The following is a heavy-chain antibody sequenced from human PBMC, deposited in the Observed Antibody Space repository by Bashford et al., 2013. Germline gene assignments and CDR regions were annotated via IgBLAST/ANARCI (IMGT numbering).Heavy chain of an antibody. CDR1: GGSLSSDY. CDR3: SWYFDY. J-gene: IGHJ4*02. D-gene: IGHD6-13*01. CDR2: IYRTGSA. Sequence: SETLSLTCTVSGGSLSSDYWNWIRQPAGKGLEWLGRIYRTGSADYNPSLRSRLTMSVDTSKNQFSLKLTSVYYCARRTLSSSWYFDYWGQGTLVTVSS. V-gene: IGHV4-4*07.